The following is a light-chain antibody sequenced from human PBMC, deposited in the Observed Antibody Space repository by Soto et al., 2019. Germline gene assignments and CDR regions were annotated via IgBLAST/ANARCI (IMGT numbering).Light chain of an antibody. CDR2: ATS. CDR3: QQYDNKPPIT. V-gene: IGKV3-15*01. J-gene: IGKJ5*01. CDR1: QSVSTN. Sequence: EIVMTQSPATLSVSPGARATLSCRASQSVSTNLAWYQQKPGQAPRLLIYATSTRATGIPDRFTGSGSGTEFTLTISSLQSEDFAVYHCQQYDNKPPITFGQGTRLEI.